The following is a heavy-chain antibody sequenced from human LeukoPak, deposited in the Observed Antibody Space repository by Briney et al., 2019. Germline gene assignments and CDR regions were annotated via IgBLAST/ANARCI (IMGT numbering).Heavy chain of an antibody. CDR3: ARDRTSRAFDI. Sequence: GGSLRLSCAASGFTFSSYSMNWVRQAPGKGLEWVSYISSSSTIYYADSVKGRFTISRDNAKNSLYLQMNSLRAEDTAVYYCARDRTSRAFDIWGQGTMVTVSS. V-gene: IGHV3-48*04. J-gene: IGHJ3*02. CDR2: ISSSSTI. CDR1: GFTFSSYS.